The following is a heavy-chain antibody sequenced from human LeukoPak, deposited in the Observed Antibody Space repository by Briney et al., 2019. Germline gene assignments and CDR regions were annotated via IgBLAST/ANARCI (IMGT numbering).Heavy chain of an antibody. Sequence: PSETLSLTCTVSGGSISSYYWSWIRQPPGKGLEWIGYIYYSGSTNYNPSLKSRVTISVDTSKNQFSLKLSSVTAADTAVYYCARDLTNLQRAFDIWGQGTMVTVSS. V-gene: IGHV4-59*12. CDR2: IYYSGST. J-gene: IGHJ3*02. CDR3: ARDLTNLQRAFDI. D-gene: IGHD3-3*01. CDR1: GGSISSYY.